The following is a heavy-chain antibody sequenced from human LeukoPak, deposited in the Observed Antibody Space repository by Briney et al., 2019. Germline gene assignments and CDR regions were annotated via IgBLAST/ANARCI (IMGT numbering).Heavy chain of an antibody. J-gene: IGHJ3*01. CDR2: ISRSGSNT. D-gene: IGHD4-17*01. CDR3: ASRYIYGDFGRLDAFDL. Sequence: AGSLRLSCAASGFTFSSFAMTWVRQAPGKGLEWVSSISRSGSNTFYVDSVKGRFIISRDNSKNTLYLQMFSLRAEDTAVYYCASRYIYGDFGRLDAFDLWGQGTIVTVSS. CDR1: GFTFSSFA. V-gene: IGHV3-23*01.